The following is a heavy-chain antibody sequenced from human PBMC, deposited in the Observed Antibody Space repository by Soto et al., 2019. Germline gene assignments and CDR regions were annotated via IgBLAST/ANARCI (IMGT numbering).Heavy chain of an antibody. CDR2: TYYSSKWYN. J-gene: IGHJ4*02. CDR3: ARGLFFGVVRYYFDY. CDR1: GDSVSSNSAA. V-gene: IGHV6-1*01. D-gene: IGHD3-3*01. Sequence: QTLSLTSAISGDSVSSNSAAWNLIRQSPSRGLEWLGRTYYSSKWYNDYAVSVKSRITINPDTSKNQFSLQLNSVTPEDTAVYYCARGLFFGVVRYYFDYWGQGTLVTVSS.